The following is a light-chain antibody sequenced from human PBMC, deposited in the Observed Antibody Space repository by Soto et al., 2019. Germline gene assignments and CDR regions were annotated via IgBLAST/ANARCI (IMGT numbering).Light chain of an antibody. CDR2: GAS. J-gene: IGKJ1*01. Sequence: EIVMTQSPATLSVSPGERATLSCRASQSVSSNLAWYQQKPGQAPRLLIYGASTRATGIPARFSGSGSGTEFTLTISSLQSEDFAVYYCQQYINWPRTFGQGT. V-gene: IGKV3-15*01. CDR1: QSVSSN. CDR3: QQYINWPRT.